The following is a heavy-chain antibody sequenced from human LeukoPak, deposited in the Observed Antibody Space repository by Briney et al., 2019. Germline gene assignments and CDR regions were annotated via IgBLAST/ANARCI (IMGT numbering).Heavy chain of an antibody. Sequence: SETLSLTCAVYGGSFSGYYWSWLRQPPGKGLEWIGEINHSGSTNYNPSLKSRVTISVDTSKNQISLKLSSVTAADTAVYYCARGRVVRGVIITSGNLVDYWGQGTLVTVSS. J-gene: IGHJ4*02. CDR1: GGSFSGYY. D-gene: IGHD3-10*01. CDR2: INHSGST. V-gene: IGHV4-34*01. CDR3: ARGRVVRGVIITSGNLVDY.